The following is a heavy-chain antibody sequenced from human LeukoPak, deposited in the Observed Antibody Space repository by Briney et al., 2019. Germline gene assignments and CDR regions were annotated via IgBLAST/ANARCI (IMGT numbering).Heavy chain of an antibody. J-gene: IGHJ4*02. CDR3: ARRSYYYDSSGYYPTVDY. V-gene: IGHV4-39*01. CDR2: IYYSGST. CDR1: GGSISSSSYS. D-gene: IGHD3-22*01. Sequence: SETLSLTCTVSGGSISSSSYSWGWIRQPPGKGLEWIGSIYYSGSTYYNPSLKSRVTISVDTSKNQFSLKLSSVTAADTAVYYCARRSYYYDSSGYYPTVDYWGQGTLVTVSS.